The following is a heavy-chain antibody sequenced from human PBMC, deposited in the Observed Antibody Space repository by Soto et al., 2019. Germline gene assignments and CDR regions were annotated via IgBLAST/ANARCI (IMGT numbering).Heavy chain of an antibody. J-gene: IGHJ6*02. V-gene: IGHV1-69*01. CDR3: ARGGVEYSTAYYYYGMDV. Sequence: QVQLVQSGAEVKKPGSSVKVSCKASGGTFSSYAISWVRQAPGQGLEWMGGIIPIFGAANYAQKFQGRVTITADESTSTAYMELSSLRSEDTAVYFCARGGVEYSTAYYYYGMDVWCQGTTVSVSS. CDR1: GGTFSSYA. CDR2: IIPIFGAA. D-gene: IGHD4-4*01.